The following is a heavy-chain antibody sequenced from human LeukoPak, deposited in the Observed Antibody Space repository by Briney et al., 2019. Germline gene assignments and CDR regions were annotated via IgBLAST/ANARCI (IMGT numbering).Heavy chain of an antibody. D-gene: IGHD7-27*01. CDR3: ARGELGIDY. V-gene: IGHV4-34*01. Sequence: SETPSLTCAVYGGSFSGYYWSWIRQPPGKGLEWIGEINHSGGTNYNPSLKSRVTISVDTSKNQFSLKLSSVTAADTAVYYCARGELGIDYWGQGTLVTVSS. CDR1: GGSFSGYY. J-gene: IGHJ4*02. CDR2: INHSGGT.